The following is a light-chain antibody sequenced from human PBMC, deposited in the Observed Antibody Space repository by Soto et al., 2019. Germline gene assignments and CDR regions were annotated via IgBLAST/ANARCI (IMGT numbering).Light chain of an antibody. CDR3: SSYAGRNTFGV. V-gene: IGLV2-11*01. J-gene: IGLJ3*02. CDR2: DVS. CDR1: SSDIGTYNY. Sequence: QSALTQPRSASGSPGQSVSISCTGTSSDIGTYNYVSWYQHHPGKAPKLMIYDVSKRPSGVPDRFSGSKSVNTASLTVSGLQAEDEADYYCSSYAGRNTFGVFGGGTKLTVL.